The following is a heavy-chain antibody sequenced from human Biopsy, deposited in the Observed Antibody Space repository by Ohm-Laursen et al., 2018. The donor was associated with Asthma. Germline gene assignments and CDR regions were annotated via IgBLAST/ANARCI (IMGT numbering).Heavy chain of an antibody. CDR3: ARFKRGYSYGYAGVFDY. CDR1: GFDFSDYT. V-gene: IGHV3-21*01. J-gene: IGHJ4*02. D-gene: IGHD5-18*01. CDR2: ISSLSRYK. Sequence: SLRLSCTASGFDFSDYTMNWVRQAPGKGLEWVSSISSLSRYKYYSDSLRGRFTISRDNAKNSLYLQMNSLRDEDTAVYYCARFKRGYSYGYAGVFDYWGQGTLVTVSS.